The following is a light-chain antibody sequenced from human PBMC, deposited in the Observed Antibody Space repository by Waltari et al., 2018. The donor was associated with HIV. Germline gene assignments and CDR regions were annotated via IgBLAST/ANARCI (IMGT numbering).Light chain of an antibody. CDR2: EVS. CDR1: QSLLHSDGKTY. Sequence: DVVMTQTPLSLSVIPGQPASISCKSSQSLLHSDGKTYLYWYLQKSGQPPQLLIYEVSNRFAGVPARFSGSESGAEFTLKVSRVEPEDVGIYYCMQTQQPPYTFGQGTNLEIK. CDR3: MQTQQPPYT. V-gene: IGKV2D-29*01. J-gene: IGKJ2*01.